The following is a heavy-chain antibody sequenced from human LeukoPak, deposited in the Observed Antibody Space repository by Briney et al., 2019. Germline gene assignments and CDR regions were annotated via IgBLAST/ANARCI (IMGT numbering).Heavy chain of an antibody. J-gene: IGHJ4*02. CDR1: GFTFSSYS. CDR2: ISSSSYI. CDR3: ARAEDSSRSSLQLDY. V-gene: IGHV3-21*01. Sequence: PGGSLRLSCAASGFTFSSYSMNWVRQAPGKGLERVSSISSSSYIYYADSVKGRFTISRDNAKNSLYLQMNSLRAEDTAVYYCARAEDSSRSSLQLDYWGQGTLVTVSS. D-gene: IGHD3-22*01.